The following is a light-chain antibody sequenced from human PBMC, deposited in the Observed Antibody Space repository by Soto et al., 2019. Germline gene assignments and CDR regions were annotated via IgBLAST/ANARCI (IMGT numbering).Light chain of an antibody. V-gene: IGKV4-1*01. CDR2: WAS. Sequence: DIGMNQSQAALAVSLGERATINCRSSPSVFYSSYNKNYLAWYQQKPGQPPKLLIYWASTRQSGVPDRFSGSRTGTDFTLTISSLQAEDVEVYSCQQSYRYPHAFGQGKKLEI. CDR1: PSVFYSSYNKNY. J-gene: IGKJ2*01. CDR3: QQSYRYPHA.